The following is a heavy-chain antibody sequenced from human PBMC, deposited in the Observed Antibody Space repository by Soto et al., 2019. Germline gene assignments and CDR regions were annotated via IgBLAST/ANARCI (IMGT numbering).Heavy chain of an antibody. Sequence: QVQLVQSGAEVKKPGSSVKVSCKASGGTFSSYAISWVRQAPGQGLEWMGGIIPIVGTANYAQKFQGRVTITADESTSRAYMELSSLRSEDTAVYYCARAGYSSSSYYYCGIDVWGQGTTVTVSS. CDR2: IIPIVGTA. D-gene: IGHD6-6*01. CDR3: ARAGYSSSSYYYCGIDV. V-gene: IGHV1-69*01. J-gene: IGHJ6*02. CDR1: GGTFSSYA.